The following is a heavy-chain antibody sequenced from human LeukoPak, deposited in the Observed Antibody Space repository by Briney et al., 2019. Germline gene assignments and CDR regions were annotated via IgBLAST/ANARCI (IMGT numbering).Heavy chain of an antibody. D-gene: IGHD5-18*01. V-gene: IGHV3-20*04. CDR3: GRDRSYGSFDF. Sequence: GGSLRLSCAASGFTFSSYGMHWVRQAPGKGLEWVSGIIWNGGSTFDEDSVKGCFIFSSDNDKNAHYLQMNSITAEATVLYYCGRDRSYGSFDFWGQGTLVTVSS. CDR2: IIWNGGST. CDR1: GFTFSSYG. J-gene: IGHJ4*02.